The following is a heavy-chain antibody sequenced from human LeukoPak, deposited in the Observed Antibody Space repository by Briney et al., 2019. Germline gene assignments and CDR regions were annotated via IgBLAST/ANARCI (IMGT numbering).Heavy chain of an antibody. CDR2: IXXSGXT. CDR1: GGSISSYY. CDR3: AXXLXXPGXIFGVVIQXYXYYMDV. V-gene: IGHV4-4*07. J-gene: IGHJ6*03. D-gene: IGHD3-3*01. Sequence: KPSETLSLTCTVSGGSISSYYWSWIRQPAGKGLEWIGRIXXSGXTNYNPSLKSRVTMSVDTSKNQFSLKLSSVTAADTAVYYCAXXLXXPGXIFGVVIQXYXYYMDVWGKGTTVTVSS.